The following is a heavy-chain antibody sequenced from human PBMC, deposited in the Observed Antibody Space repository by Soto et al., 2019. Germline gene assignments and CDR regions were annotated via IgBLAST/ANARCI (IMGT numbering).Heavy chain of an antibody. Sequence: PGESLKISCKGSGYSFTSYWIGWVRQMPGKGLEWMGIIYPGDSDTRYSPSFQGQVTISADKSISTAYLQWSSLKASDTAMYYCARSVPPDRYYYYYMDVWGKGTTVTVSS. D-gene: IGHD3-22*01. V-gene: IGHV5-51*01. CDR1: GYSFTSYW. CDR2: IYPGDSDT. J-gene: IGHJ6*03. CDR3: ARSVPPDRYYYYYMDV.